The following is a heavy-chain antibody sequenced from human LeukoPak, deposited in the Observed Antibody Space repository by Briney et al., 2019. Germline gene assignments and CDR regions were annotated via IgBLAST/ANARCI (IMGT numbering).Heavy chain of an antibody. CDR1: GYTFTGYY. CDR2: INPNSGGT. Sequence: ASVKVSCKASGYTFTGYYMHWVRQAPGQGLEWMGWINPNSGGTNSAQKFQGRVTMTRDKSISTAYMELSSLRSDDPAVYYCARNYMDVWGKGTTVTISS. V-gene: IGHV1-2*02. CDR3: ARNYMDV. J-gene: IGHJ6*03.